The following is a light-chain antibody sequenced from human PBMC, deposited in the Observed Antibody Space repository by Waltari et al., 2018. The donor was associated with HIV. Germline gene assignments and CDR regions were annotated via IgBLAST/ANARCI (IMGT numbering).Light chain of an antibody. CDR3: CSYAGSYTRV. J-gene: IGLJ3*02. CDR2: DVS. V-gene: IGLV2-11*01. Sequence: QSALTQPRSVSGSPGQSVTISCTGPSSDVGGYNYASWYQQHPGKAPKLMIYDVSKRPSGVPDRFSGSKSGNTASLTISGLQAEDEADYYCCSYAGSYTRVFGGGTKLTVL. CDR1: SSDVGGYNY.